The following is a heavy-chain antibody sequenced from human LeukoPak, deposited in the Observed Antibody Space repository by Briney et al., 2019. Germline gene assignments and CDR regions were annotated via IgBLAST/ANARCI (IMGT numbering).Heavy chain of an antibody. CDR2: ISGSRGST. D-gene: IGHD4-11*01. CDR1: GFTFSSYA. V-gene: IGHV3-23*01. J-gene: IGHJ4*02. Sequence: GGSLRLSCAASGFTFSSYAMSWVRQAPGKGLECVSAISGSRGSTYYADSVKGRFTISKDNSKNTLYLQMNSLRAEDTAVYYCAKGDYSTGGYLDHWGQGTLVTVSS. CDR3: AKGDYSTGGYLDH.